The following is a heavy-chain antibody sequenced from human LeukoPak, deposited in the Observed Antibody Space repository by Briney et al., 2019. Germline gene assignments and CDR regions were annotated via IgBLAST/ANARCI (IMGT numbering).Heavy chain of an antibody. CDR2: IYSGGST. Sequence: PGGSLRPSCAASGFTVSSNYMSWVRQAPGKGLEWVSVIYSGGSTYYADSVKGRFTISRDNSKNTLYLQMNSLRAEDTAVYYCATYSSSSRNYYYYHYMDVWGKGTTVTVSS. CDR1: GFTVSSNY. V-gene: IGHV3-53*01. J-gene: IGHJ6*03. CDR3: ATYSSSSRNYYYYHYMDV. D-gene: IGHD6-6*01.